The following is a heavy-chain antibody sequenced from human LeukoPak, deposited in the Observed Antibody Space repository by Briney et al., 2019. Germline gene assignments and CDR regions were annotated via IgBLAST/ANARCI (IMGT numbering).Heavy chain of an antibody. Sequence: ETLSLTCAVSGYSISSGYYWGWIRQPPGKGVEWIGTIYHSGSTYYNRSLKSRVTISVDTSKNQFSLKLSSVTAADTAVYYCARAGRYSGSYCEFDYWGQGTLVTVSS. J-gene: IGHJ4*02. CDR2: IYHSGST. V-gene: IGHV4-38-2*01. CDR1: GYSISSGYY. D-gene: IGHD1-26*01. CDR3: ARAGRYSGSYCEFDY.